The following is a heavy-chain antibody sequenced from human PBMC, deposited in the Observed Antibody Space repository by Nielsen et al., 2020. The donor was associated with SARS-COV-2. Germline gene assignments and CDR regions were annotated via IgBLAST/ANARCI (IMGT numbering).Heavy chain of an antibody. J-gene: IGHJ4*02. Sequence: GESLKISCATSGFTFNTHGMNWVRQAPGKGLEWISYISDDNTVFYAESVKGRFTISRDNAENSLYLQMNNLRDDDTAVYYCARDSRGVSYSSSWYFDFWGQGTLVTASS. V-gene: IGHV3-48*02. CDR2: ISDDNTV. CDR3: ARDSRGVSYSSSWYFDF. CDR1: GFTFNTHG. D-gene: IGHD6-13*01.